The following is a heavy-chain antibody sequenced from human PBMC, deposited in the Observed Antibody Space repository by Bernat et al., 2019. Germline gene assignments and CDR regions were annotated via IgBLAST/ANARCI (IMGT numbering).Heavy chain of an antibody. D-gene: IGHD4-17*01. CDR1: GFSFGDHA. CDR3: CHDYGGNSRSGA. J-gene: IGHJ5*02. CDR2: IRNKAYGGTT. Sequence: EVQLVESGGGLVQPGRSLRLSCTASGFSFGDHAMRWFRQAPGKGLEWVGFIRNKAYGGTTEYAASVKGRFTISRDDSKNIVYVQMNSLKTEDTAVYYCCHDYGGNSRSGAWGRGTLVTVSS. V-gene: IGHV3-49*03.